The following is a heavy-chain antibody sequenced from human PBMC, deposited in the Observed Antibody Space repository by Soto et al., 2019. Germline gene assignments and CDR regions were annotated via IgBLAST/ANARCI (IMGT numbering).Heavy chain of an antibody. D-gene: IGHD1-26*01. J-gene: IGHJ3*02. CDR2: VTGSGVTT. Sequence: GGSVRLSFVVSGDSFETYVINWVRQAPGKGLEWVSAVTGSGVTTWYAESFKGRFTISRDNSKNTVFLQMNSLTAEDTAVYYCTKSQSGSYFAAFDIWGQGTMVTVSS. CDR3: TKSQSGSYFAAFDI. V-gene: IGHV3-23*01. CDR1: GDSFETYV.